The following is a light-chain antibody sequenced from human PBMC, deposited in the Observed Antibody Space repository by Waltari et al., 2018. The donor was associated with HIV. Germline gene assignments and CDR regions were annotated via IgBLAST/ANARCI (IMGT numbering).Light chain of an antibody. V-gene: IGLV3-1*01. CDR3: QAWDKTFNV. J-gene: IGLJ1*01. Sequence: SYDLTQPPSVSVSPGRTVNITCSGHRLRDKFVCCYQQKPGHSPILLVYQYFKRPSGLPGRFSAYNIGDVATLTIDGAQTIDEADYDCQAWDKTFNVFGTGTAVTV. CDR2: QYF. CDR1: RLRDKF.